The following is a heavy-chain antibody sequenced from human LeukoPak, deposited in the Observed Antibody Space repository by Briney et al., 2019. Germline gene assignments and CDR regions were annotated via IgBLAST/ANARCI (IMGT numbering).Heavy chain of an antibody. V-gene: IGHV3-21*01. CDR1: GFTFSSYS. CDR3: ARDAGGDGYNYHY. J-gene: IGHJ4*02. D-gene: IGHD5-24*01. Sequence: PGGSLRLSCAASGFTFSSYSMNWVRQAPGKGLEWVSSISSSSSYIYYADSVKGRFTISRDNAKNSLYLQMNGLRDEDTAVYYCARDAGGDGYNYHYWGQGTLVTVSS. CDR2: ISSSSSYI.